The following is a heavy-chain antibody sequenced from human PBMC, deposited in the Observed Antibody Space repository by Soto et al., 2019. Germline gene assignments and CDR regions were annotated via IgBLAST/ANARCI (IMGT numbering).Heavy chain of an antibody. CDR1: GFTFSDYA. CDR3: ARGAGYCANGVCDRFDF. Sequence: EVQLVESGGGLVKPGGSLSLSCTASGFTFSDYAMNWVRQAPGKGLEWLSSITSSGSIIYYADSVRGRFTTSRDNPENSLYLQVNSLRAEDPAVYYCARGAGYCANGVCDRFDFWGQGTLVTVSS. J-gene: IGHJ4*02. V-gene: IGHV3-21*06. D-gene: IGHD2-8*01. CDR2: ITSSGSII.